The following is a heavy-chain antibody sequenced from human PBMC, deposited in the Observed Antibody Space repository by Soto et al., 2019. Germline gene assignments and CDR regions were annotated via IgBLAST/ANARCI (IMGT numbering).Heavy chain of an antibody. D-gene: IGHD6-13*01. CDR2: MSFDGSNE. V-gene: IGHV3-30*18. J-gene: IGHJ4*02. CDR1: GFTFSSNG. Sequence: QVQLVESGGGVVQPGRSLRLSCTASGFTFSSNGMHWVHQAPGKGLEWVAFMSFDGSNEYYADSVKGRFTIFRDNSNTLYLQMNSLRAEDTAVYYCAKDKSSSWSFDYWGQGTLVTVSS. CDR3: AKDKSSSWSFDY.